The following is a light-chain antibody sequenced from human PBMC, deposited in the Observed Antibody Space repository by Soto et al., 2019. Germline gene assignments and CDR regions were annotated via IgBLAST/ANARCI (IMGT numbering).Light chain of an antibody. CDR1: QNLLYSSNNKNY. V-gene: IGKV4-1*01. CDR3: QQFHTAPTT. CDR2: WAS. J-gene: IGKJ1*01. Sequence: DIVMTQSPDSLALSLGERATINCKSSQNLLYSSNNKNYIAWYQQKSGQPPKLLIYWASTRESGVPDRFTGSGSGTDFSLTISSLQAEDVAVYYCQQFHTAPTTFGQGTKVEI.